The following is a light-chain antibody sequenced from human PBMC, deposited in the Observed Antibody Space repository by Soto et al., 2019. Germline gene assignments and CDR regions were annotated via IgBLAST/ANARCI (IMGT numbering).Light chain of an antibody. CDR1: QSIRSN. J-gene: IGKJ1*01. CDR2: AAS. Sequence: DVESTQSPFSLSASVGDRVTITCRASQSIRSNLNWYQQKPGKAPKLLIYAASSLESGVPSRFSGSGSETDFTLTISSLQPEDFATYYCQQSYSTPQTFGQGTKVDIK. CDR3: QQSYSTPQT. V-gene: IGKV1-39*01.